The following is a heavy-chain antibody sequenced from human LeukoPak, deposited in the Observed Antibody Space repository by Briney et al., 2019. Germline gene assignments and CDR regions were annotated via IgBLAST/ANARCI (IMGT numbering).Heavy chain of an antibody. Sequence: SETLSLTCTVSGGSISSGAYCWSWIRQRPGKGLEWIGYMYYDGSTYSNPSLKSRITISVDTSKNQFSLKLSSVTAADTAVYYCARGPYYDFWSGYPYMNVWGKGTTVTVSS. V-gene: IGHV4-31*03. CDR1: GGSISSGAYC. D-gene: IGHD3-3*01. CDR2: MYYDGST. J-gene: IGHJ6*03. CDR3: ARGPYYDFWSGYPYMNV.